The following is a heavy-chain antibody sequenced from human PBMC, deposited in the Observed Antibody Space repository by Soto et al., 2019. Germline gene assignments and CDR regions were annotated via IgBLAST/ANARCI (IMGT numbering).Heavy chain of an antibody. Sequence: ASVKVSCKXSAYTFTSYYMHWVRQAPGQGLEWMGIINPSGGSTSYAQKFQGRVTMTRDTSTSTVYMELSSLRSEDTAVYYCARDMGYDILTDYYYYYGMDVWGQGTTVTVSS. D-gene: IGHD3-9*01. CDR3: ARDMGYDILTDYYYYYGMDV. J-gene: IGHJ6*02. CDR2: INPSGGST. V-gene: IGHV1-46*01. CDR1: AYTFTSYY.